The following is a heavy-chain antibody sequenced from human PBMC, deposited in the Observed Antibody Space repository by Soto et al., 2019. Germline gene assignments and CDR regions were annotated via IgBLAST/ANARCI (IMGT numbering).Heavy chain of an antibody. CDR3: ARDYGPKEYYYDSSGYYPGHFGY. CDR1: GGSISSGGYY. J-gene: IGHJ4*02. V-gene: IGHV4-31*03. CDR2: IYYSGST. Sequence: SETLSLTCTVSGGSISSGGYYWSWIRQHPGKGLEWIGYIYYSGSTYYNPSLKSRVTISVDTSKNPFSLKLSSVTAADTAVYYCARDYGPKEYYYDSSGYYPGHFGYWGQGTLVTVSS. D-gene: IGHD3-22*01.